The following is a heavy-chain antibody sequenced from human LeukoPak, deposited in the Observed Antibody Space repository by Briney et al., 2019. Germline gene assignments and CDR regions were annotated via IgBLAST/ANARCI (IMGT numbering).Heavy chain of an antibody. CDR1: GFTFINAW. V-gene: IGHV3-30*02. D-gene: IGHD3-10*01. Sequence: GGSLRLSCAASGFTFINAWMAWVRQAPGKGLEWVAFIRYDGSNKYYADSVKGRFTISRDNAKNTLYLQMNSLRAEDTAVYYCARESPTMPGSPLGYNWFDPWGQGTLVTVSS. CDR2: IRYDGSNK. J-gene: IGHJ5*02. CDR3: ARESPTMPGSPLGYNWFDP.